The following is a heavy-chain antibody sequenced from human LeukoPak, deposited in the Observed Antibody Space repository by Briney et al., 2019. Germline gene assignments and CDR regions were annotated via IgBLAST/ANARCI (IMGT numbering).Heavy chain of an antibody. V-gene: IGHV3-7*01. CDR3: ARDTAPATTFFDY. Sequence: GGPVRLSCAASGFTFRSYSMNGLRQAPGRGLEWVANINQDETEKYYADSVRGRFTISRDKAKNSLYLQMNSLRAEATPVYYCARDTAPATTFFDYWGQGTLVTVSS. CDR1: GFTFRSYS. J-gene: IGHJ4*02. CDR2: INQDETEK. D-gene: IGHD4-17*01.